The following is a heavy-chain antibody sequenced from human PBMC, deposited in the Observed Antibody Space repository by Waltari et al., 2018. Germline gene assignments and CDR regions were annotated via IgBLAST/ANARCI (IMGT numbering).Heavy chain of an antibody. Sequence: EVQLVQSGAEVKKPGESLKISCKGSGYSFTSYWIGWVRQMPGKGLELMGIYYPGDSDTRYIPSFQGQVTISADKSISTAYLQWSSLKASDTAMYYCARPSSIAAAASTEFYFDYWGQGTLVTVSS. CDR3: ARPSSIAAAASTEFYFDY. J-gene: IGHJ4*02. CDR2: YYPGDSDT. V-gene: IGHV5-51*01. CDR1: GYSFTSYW. D-gene: IGHD6-13*01.